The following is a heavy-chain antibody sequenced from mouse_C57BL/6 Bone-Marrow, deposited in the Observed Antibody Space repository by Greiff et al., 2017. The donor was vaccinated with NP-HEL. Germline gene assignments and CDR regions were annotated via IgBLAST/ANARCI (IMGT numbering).Heavy chain of an antibody. V-gene: IGHV1-76*01. Sequence: VQLQQSGAELVRPGASVKLSCKASGYTFTDYYINWVKQRPGQGLEWIARIYPGSGNTYYNEKFKGKATLTAEKSSSTAYMQLSSLTSEDSAVYFCARPDYDGDWYIEVWGTGTTVTVSS. J-gene: IGHJ1*03. D-gene: IGHD2-4*01. CDR2: IYPGSGNT. CDR3: ARPDYDGDWYIEV. CDR1: GYTFTDYY.